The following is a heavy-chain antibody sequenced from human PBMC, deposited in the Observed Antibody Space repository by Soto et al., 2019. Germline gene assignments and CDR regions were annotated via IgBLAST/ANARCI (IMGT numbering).Heavy chain of an antibody. CDR3: ARWRVSGGSGPSDF. V-gene: IGHV3-53*01. D-gene: IGHD6-19*01. J-gene: IGHJ4*02. CDR1: GFTVSSNY. CDR2: IYIGGNT. Sequence: EVQLVESGGGLIQPGGSLRLSCAASGFTVSSNYMNWVRQAPGKGLEWVSSIYIGGNTYYADSVKGRFTTSRDNSKNTLYLQMTSLRGEDAAVYYCARWRVSGGSGPSDFWGQGTLVTVSS.